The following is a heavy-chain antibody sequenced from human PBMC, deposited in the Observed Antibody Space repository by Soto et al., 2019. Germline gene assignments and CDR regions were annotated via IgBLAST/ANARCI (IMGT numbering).Heavy chain of an antibody. CDR1: GFTFSSYA. Sequence: EVQLLESGGGLVQPGGSLRLSCAASGFTFSSYAMSWVRQAPGKGLEWVSAISSGGGNTYYADYVKGRFTISRDNSKNTLYLQMNSLRAEDTDVYYCAKEKAAPGGAFDIWGQGTMVTVSS. V-gene: IGHV3-23*01. CDR3: AKEKAAPGGAFDI. CDR2: ISSGGGNT. D-gene: IGHD6-13*01. J-gene: IGHJ3*02.